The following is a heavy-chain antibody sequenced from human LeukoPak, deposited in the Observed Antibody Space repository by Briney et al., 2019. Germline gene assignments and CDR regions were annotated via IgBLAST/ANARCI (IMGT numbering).Heavy chain of an antibody. CDR3: ARANRNYYDSSGYYYGVDY. D-gene: IGHD3-22*01. CDR2: ISSSGSTI. CDR1: GFTFSSYE. J-gene: IGHJ4*02. Sequence: PGGSLRLSCAASGFTFSSYEMNWVRQAPGKGLEWVSYISSSGSTIYYADSVKGRFTISRDNAKNSLYLQMNSLRAEDTAVYYCARANRNYYDSSGYYYGVDYWGQGTLVTVSS. V-gene: IGHV3-48*03.